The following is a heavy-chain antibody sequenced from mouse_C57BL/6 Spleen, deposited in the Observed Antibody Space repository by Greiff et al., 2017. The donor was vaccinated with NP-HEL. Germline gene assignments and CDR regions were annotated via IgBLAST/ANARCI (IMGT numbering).Heavy chain of an antibody. CDR3: ARSYDYDWFAY. Sequence: VQLQQPGAELVRPGSSVKLSCKASGYTFTSYWMHWVKQRPIQGLEWIGNIDPSDSETHYNQKFKDKATLTVDKSSSTAYMQLSSLTSEDSAVYYCARSYDYDWFAYWGQGTLVTVSA. D-gene: IGHD2-4*01. CDR2: IDPSDSET. V-gene: IGHV1-52*01. J-gene: IGHJ3*01. CDR1: GYTFTSYW.